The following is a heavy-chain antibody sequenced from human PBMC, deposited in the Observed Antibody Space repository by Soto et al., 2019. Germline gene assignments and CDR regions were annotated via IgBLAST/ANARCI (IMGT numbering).Heavy chain of an antibody. CDR2: IDPVGSQV. CDR3: VRGRAWGSIHY. V-gene: IGHV3-7*01. CDR1: GLSLSSSW. Sequence: PGGSLRLSCEVPGLSLSSSWMSWVRQAPGKGLEWVADIDPVGSQVLYVASVMGRFTVSRDNAEKSLFLQMNSLRVEDTAFYYCVRGRAWGSIHYWGMGILLTGS. J-gene: IGHJ4*02. D-gene: IGHD7-27*01.